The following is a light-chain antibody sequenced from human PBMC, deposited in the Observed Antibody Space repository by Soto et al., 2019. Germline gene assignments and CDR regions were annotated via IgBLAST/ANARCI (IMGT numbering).Light chain of an antibody. CDR3: AAWDDSLNGPV. CDR2: SNN. J-gene: IGLJ2*01. Sequence: QSVLTQPPSVSGTPGQRVTISCSGSSSNIGSNTVNWYQQIPGTAPKLLIYSNNQRPSGVPDRFSGSKSGTSASLAISGLQSEDEAEYYCAAWDDSLNGPVFGGGTKVTVL. V-gene: IGLV1-44*01. CDR1: SSNIGSNT.